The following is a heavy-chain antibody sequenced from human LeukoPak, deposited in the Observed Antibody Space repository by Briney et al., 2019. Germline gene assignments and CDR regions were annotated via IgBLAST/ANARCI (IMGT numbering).Heavy chain of an antibody. J-gene: IGHJ4*02. Sequence: GGSLRLSCAASGFTFSSYSMNWVRQAPGKGLEWVGRIKGKIDGGTTDYAAPVKGRFTISRDDSKNTLYLQMNSLNTEDTAVYYCITYGSGWSLDYWGQGTLVTVSS. V-gene: IGHV3-15*01. CDR1: GFTFSSYS. CDR3: ITYGSGWSLDY. D-gene: IGHD6-19*01. CDR2: IKGKIDGGTT.